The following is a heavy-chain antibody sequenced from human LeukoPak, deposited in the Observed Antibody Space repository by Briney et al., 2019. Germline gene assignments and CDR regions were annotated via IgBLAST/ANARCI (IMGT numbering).Heavy chain of an antibody. CDR1: GFTFSSYT. Sequence: GSLRLSCAASGFTFSSYTMHWIRQAPGKGLEWVSSISGSNSYIFYADSVKGRFTVSRDNAKDSLYLQMNSLRAEDTAVYYCARALTTLTYEGYWGQGILVTVSS. CDR3: ARALTTLTYEGY. CDR2: ISGSNSYI. D-gene: IGHD1-1*01. J-gene: IGHJ4*02. V-gene: IGHV3-21*01.